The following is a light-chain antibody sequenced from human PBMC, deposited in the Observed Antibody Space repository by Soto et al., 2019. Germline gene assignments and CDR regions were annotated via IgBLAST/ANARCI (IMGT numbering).Light chain of an antibody. CDR3: QQSYSTPIN. V-gene: IGKV1-39*01. CDR1: QCISSY. J-gene: IGKJ5*01. CDR2: ASS. Sequence: DIQMTPPPSSLSASVVDRVTITHRACQCISSYLNWYQQKPGKATKLLIYASSRLQSGVPSRFSGSGSGTDFTLTISSLQPEDFATYYCQQSYSTPINFGQGTRLEIK.